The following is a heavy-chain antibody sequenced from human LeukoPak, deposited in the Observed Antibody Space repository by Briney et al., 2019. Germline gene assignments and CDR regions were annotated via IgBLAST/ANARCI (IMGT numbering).Heavy chain of an antibody. V-gene: IGHV4-30-2*01. CDR3: ARGYNTMVRGVIYGMDV. CDR2: IYHSGST. Sequence: SETLSLTCTVSGGSISSGGYYWSWIRQPPGKGLEWIGYIYHSGSTNYNPSLKSRVTISVDKTKNQFSLKLSSVTAADTAVYYCARGYNTMVRGVIYGMDVWGQGTTVTVSS. CDR1: GGSISSGGYY. D-gene: IGHD3-10*01. J-gene: IGHJ6*02.